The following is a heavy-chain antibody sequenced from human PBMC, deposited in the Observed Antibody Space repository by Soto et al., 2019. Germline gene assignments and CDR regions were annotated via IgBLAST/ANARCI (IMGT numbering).Heavy chain of an antibody. Sequence: VQLVESGGGVVQPGTSLRLSCVGSGFTFRSYVIHWVRQAPGKGLEWVALTAYDGSNNFYGDSVKGRFTISRDNSRNTVELQMDSLRLEDTALYYCARWGPTGGLDVWGQGTLVSVSS. CDR3: ARWGPTGGLDV. V-gene: IGHV3-33*05. D-gene: IGHD3-16*01. J-gene: IGHJ4*02. CDR1: GFTFRSYV. CDR2: TAYDGSNN.